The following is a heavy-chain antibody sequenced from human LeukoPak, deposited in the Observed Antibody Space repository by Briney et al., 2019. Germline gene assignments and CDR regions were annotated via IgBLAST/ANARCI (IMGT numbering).Heavy chain of an antibody. J-gene: IGHJ4*02. CDR3: AKGGASVTRYVDY. Sequence: GGSLRPSCEASGFTFTTYSMSWVRQAPGKGLEWVSNIRGSGSGVSTYYADSVKGRLTISRDNSKNTLYLQMNSLRPEDTAVYYYAKGGASVTRYVDYWGQGTLVTVSS. CDR1: GFTFTTYS. D-gene: IGHD4-17*01. V-gene: IGHV3-23*01. CDR2: IRGSGSGVST.